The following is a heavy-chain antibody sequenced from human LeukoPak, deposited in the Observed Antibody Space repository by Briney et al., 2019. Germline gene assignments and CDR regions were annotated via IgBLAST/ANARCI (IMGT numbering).Heavy chain of an antibody. CDR3: AREGYSSNWYDY. CDR2: ISYTGST. Sequence: SETLSLTCTVSGGSISSHYWAWIRQPPGKGLEWIGYISYTGSTNYNPPLKSRVTISVDTSKNQFSLKLRSETAADTAVYYCAREGYSSNWYDYWGQGTLVTVSS. V-gene: IGHV4-59*11. D-gene: IGHD6-13*01. J-gene: IGHJ5*01. CDR1: GGSISSHY.